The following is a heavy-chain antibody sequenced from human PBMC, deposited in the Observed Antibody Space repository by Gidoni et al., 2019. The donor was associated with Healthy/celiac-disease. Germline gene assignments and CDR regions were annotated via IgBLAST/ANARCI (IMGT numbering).Heavy chain of an antibody. CDR1: GITFSGSA. V-gene: IGHV3-73*01. D-gene: IGHD1-26*01. Sequence: EVQLVESGGGLVQPGGSLKLSFAASGITFSGSAMHWVRQASGKGLEWVGRIRSKANSYATAYAASVKGRFTISRDDSKNTAYLQMNSLKTEDTAVYYCTALAGTLDYWGQGTLVTVSS. CDR3: TALAGTLDY. CDR2: IRSKANSYAT. J-gene: IGHJ4*02.